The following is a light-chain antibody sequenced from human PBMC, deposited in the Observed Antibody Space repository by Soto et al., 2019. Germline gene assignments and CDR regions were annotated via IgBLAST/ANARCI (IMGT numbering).Light chain of an antibody. V-gene: IGLV1-44*01. J-gene: IGLJ2*01. CDR3: AAWDDSLNGV. CDR2: SNN. Sequence: QSVLTQPPSASGTPGQRVTISCSGSSSNIGTNTVNWYQQLPGTAPKLLIYSNNQRPSGVPDRFSGSKSGTSASLAIGGVQSEDEADYYCAAWDDSLNGVFGGGTKLTVL. CDR1: SSNIGTNT.